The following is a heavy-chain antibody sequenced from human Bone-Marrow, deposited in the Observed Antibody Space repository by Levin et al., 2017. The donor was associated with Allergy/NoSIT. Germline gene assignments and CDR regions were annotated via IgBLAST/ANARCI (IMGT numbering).Heavy chain of an antibody. CDR1: GFTFRRYW. J-gene: IGHJ4*02. CDR3: VTDLSGASDY. D-gene: IGHD1-26*01. Sequence: PGGSLRLSCAASGFTFRRYWMHWVRQAPGKGLVWVSRINEDGSRTDHADSVRGRFTISRDNAKNTLYLQMDSLRAEDSALYYCVTDLSGASDYWGRGTLVSVSP. CDR2: INEDGSRT. V-gene: IGHV3-74*01.